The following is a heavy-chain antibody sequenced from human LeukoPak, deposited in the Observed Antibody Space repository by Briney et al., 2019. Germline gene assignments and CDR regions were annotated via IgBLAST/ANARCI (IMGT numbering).Heavy chain of an antibody. D-gene: IGHD1-26*01. V-gene: IGHV1-46*01. Sequence: ASVKVSCKASGYTLTSYYMHWVRQAPGQGLEWMGIINPSGGSTSYAQKFQGRVTMTRDTSTSTVYMELSSLRSEDTAVYYCAREGVGATTGDYWGQGTLVTVSS. CDR3: AREGVGATTGDY. J-gene: IGHJ4*02. CDR1: GYTLTSYY. CDR2: INPSGGST.